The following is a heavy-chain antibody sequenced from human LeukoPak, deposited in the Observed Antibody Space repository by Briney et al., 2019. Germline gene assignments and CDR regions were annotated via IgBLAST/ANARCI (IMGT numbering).Heavy chain of an antibody. Sequence: GESLKISCKASGYYFPTFWIGWVRQMPGKGLEWMGIIYPDDSNTRYSPSFQGQVTISADKSINTAYLQWSSLRASDTAMYYCARRNTAMGRDEYYFDYWGQGTLVTVSS. CDR2: IYPDDSNT. D-gene: IGHD5-18*01. CDR3: ARRNTAMGRDEYYFDY. V-gene: IGHV5-51*01. J-gene: IGHJ4*02. CDR1: GYYFPTFW.